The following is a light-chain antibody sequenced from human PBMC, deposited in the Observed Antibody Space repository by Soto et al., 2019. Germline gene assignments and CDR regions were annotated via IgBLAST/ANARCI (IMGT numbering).Light chain of an antibody. CDR2: GAS. V-gene: IGKV3-20*01. J-gene: IGKJ4*01. CDR1: QSVSSSY. CDR3: QKYDSAPLT. Sequence: EIVLTQSPGTLSLSPGERATLSCRASQSVSSSYLAWYQQKPGQAPRLLIYGASSRATGIPDRFSASTSGTDFPLTISSLQPEDVATYYCQKYDSAPLTFGGGTKVDIK.